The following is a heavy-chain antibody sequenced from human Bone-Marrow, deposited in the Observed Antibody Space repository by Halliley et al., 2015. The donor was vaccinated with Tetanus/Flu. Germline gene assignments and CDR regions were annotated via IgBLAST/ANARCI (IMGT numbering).Heavy chain of an antibody. J-gene: IGHJ4*02. Sequence: IGSIYSSGGTTPNPPPRRRVTISVDTSKNQFSLRLKSVPPADTAVYYCAREYSSGWQPSTDYWGQGILVTVSS. CDR3: AREYSSGWQPSTDY. CDR2: IYSSGGT. V-gene: IGHV4-59*12. D-gene: IGHD6-19*01.